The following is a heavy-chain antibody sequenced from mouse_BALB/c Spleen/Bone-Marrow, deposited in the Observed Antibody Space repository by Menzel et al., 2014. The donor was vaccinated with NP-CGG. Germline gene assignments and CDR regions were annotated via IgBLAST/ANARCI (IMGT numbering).Heavy chain of an antibody. D-gene: IGHD2-3*01. CDR1: GYAFTDYL. J-gene: IGHJ2*01. CDR3: ARYDGYFGY. CDR2: INPGSGST. Sequence: QVQLQQSGAELVRPGTSVKVSCKASGYAFTDYLMEWLKQRPGQGLVWIGVINPGSGSTNYNEKFKDKAALTADKSSSTAYMQLSSLTSDDSAVYFCARYDGYFGYWGQGTILTVSS. V-gene: IGHV1-54*01.